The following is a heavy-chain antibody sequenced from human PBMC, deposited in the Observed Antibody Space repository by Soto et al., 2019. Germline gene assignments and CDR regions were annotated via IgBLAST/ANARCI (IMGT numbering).Heavy chain of an antibody. V-gene: IGHV5-51*01. Sequence: GESLKISCKGSGYTFTSYWIVWARQIPGKGLEWMGIIYPGDSDTRYSPSFQGQVTISADRPISTAYLQWSSLKASDTGMYYCARYPTLTDYFFHGMDVWGQGTTVTVSS. J-gene: IGHJ6*02. CDR3: ARYPTLTDYFFHGMDV. CDR1: GYTFTSYW. D-gene: IGHD4-17*01. CDR2: IYPGDSDT.